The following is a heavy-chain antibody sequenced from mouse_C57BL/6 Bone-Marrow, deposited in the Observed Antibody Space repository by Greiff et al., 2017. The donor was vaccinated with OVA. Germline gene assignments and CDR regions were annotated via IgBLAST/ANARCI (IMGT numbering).Heavy chain of an antibody. D-gene: IGHD1-1*01. V-gene: IGHV8-8*01. J-gene: IGHJ4*01. Sequence: QVTLKECGPGILQPSQTLSLTCSFSGFSLSTFGMGVGWIRQPSGKGLEWLAHIWWDDDKYYNPALKSRLTISKDTSKNQVFLKIANVDTADTATYYCASYYYGSDAMDYWGQGTSVTVSS. CDR1: GFSLSTFGMG. CDR2: IWWDDDK. CDR3: ASYYYGSDAMDY.